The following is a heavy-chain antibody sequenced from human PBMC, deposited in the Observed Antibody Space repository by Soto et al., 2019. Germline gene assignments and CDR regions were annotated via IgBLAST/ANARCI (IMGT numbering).Heavy chain of an antibody. Sequence: GGSLRLSCKASGFQFSREPMSWFRHIPKKGLELVSVAAATGGDSYYADSVKGRFTISRDNSQGILFLQMNNLRGDDAGVYDGAKERVPGGAFDFRGKGTIVSLAS. CDR1: GFQFSREP. V-gene: IGHV3-23*01. CDR2: AAATGGDS. CDR3: AKERVPGGAFDF. J-gene: IGHJ3*01.